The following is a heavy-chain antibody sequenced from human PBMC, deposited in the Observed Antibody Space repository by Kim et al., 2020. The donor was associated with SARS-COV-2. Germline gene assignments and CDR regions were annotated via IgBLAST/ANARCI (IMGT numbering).Heavy chain of an antibody. Sequence: GGSLRLSCAASGFTFSSYAMSWVRQAPGKGLEWVSPISGSGGSTYYADSVKGRFTISRDNSKNTLYLQMNSLRAEDTAVYYCAKDFFSGWYGSGIFDYGMDVWGQGTTVTVSS. CDR3: AKDFFSGWYGSGIFDYGMDV. CDR2: ISGSGGST. J-gene: IGHJ6*02. D-gene: IGHD3-10*01. CDR1: GFTFSSYA. V-gene: IGHV3-23*01.